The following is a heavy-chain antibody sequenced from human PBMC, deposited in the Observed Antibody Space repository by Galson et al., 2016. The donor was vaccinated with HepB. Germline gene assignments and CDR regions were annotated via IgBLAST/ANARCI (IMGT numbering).Heavy chain of an antibody. V-gene: IGHV3-23*01. J-gene: IGHJ1*01. CDR2: ISGNGGTT. CDR3: ATVVRFFETSGQGQYFQY. CDR1: GFSFTNYA. D-gene: IGHD2-15*01. Sequence: SLRLSCAGSGFSFTNYAISWVRQAPGKGLQWISSISGNGGTTYYADSVKGGFTISRDNSNDTLYLQMNSLRAEDTALYYCATVVRFFETSGQGQYFQYWGQGTLVAVS.